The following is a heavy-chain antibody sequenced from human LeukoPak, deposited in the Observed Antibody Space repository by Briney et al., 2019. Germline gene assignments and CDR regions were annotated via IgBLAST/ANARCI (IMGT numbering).Heavy chain of an antibody. CDR3: ARSGSAYGSSGYEHFDY. CDR2: INPNSGGT. J-gene: IGHJ4*02. CDR1: GYTFTGYY. V-gene: IGHV1-2*04. Sequence: ASVKVSCKASGYTFTGYYMHWVRQAPGQGLEWMGWINPNSGGTNYAQKFQGWVTMTRDTSISTAYMELSRLRSDDTAVYYCARSGSAYGSSGYEHFDYWGQGTLVTVSS. D-gene: IGHD3-22*01.